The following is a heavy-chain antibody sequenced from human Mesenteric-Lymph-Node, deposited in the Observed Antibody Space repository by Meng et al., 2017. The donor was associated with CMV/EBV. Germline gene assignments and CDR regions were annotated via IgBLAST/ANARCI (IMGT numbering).Heavy chain of an antibody. CDR3: ARACDFWSGYSGIDP. J-gene: IGHJ5*02. D-gene: IGHD3-3*01. CDR1: GFTFSSYW. V-gene: IGHV3-7*01. CDR2: IKQDGSEK. Sequence: GGSLRLSCAASGFTFSSYWMSWVRQAPGKGLEWVANIKQDGSEKYYVDSVKGRFTISRDNAKNSLYLQMNSLRAEDTAVYYCARACDFWSGYSGIDPWGQGTLVTVSS.